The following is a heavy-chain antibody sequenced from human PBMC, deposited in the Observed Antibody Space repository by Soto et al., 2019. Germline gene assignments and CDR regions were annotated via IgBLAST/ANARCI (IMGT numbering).Heavy chain of an antibody. CDR2: IDAGNGNT. J-gene: IGHJ4*02. CDR1: GYTFTRYV. Sequence: QVQLVQSGAEVKKSGASVKVSCKASGYTFTRYVMHWVRQAPGQRLEWMGWIDAGNGNTVYLQKFQGRVTNTRDTSASTVYMELSSLRSEDTAVYYCARDNSGWSDYWGQGTLVTVSS. CDR3: ARDNSGWSDY. V-gene: IGHV1-3*01. D-gene: IGHD6-19*01.